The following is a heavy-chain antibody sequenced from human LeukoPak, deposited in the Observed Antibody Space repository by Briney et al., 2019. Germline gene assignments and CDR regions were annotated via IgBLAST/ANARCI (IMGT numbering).Heavy chain of an antibody. J-gene: IGHJ4*02. Sequence: GGSLRLSCAASGFTFSSYWMSWVRQAPGKGLEWVANIKKDGSEKYYVDSVKGRFTISRDNAKTSLYLQMNSLRAEDTAVYYCARVRGSYSIVDYWGQGTLVTVSS. D-gene: IGHD1-26*01. CDR3: ARVRGSYSIVDY. V-gene: IGHV3-7*01. CDR2: IKKDGSEK. CDR1: GFTFSSYW.